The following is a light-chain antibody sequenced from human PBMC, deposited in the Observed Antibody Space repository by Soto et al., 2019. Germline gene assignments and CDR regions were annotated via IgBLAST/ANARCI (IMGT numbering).Light chain of an antibody. Sequence: DVVMTQSPLYLPVTLGQPASISCRSSQCRVYSDGNTYLNWFQXRPGQSXXRXIHRVSKRDPGVPDRFSGSVSGTDFTLKISGVEAEDVGVYDGMQGTHWPPGTFGQGTKVDIK. CDR3: MQGTHWPPGT. J-gene: IGKJ1*01. CDR2: RVS. V-gene: IGKV2-30*01. CDR1: QCRVYSDGNTY.